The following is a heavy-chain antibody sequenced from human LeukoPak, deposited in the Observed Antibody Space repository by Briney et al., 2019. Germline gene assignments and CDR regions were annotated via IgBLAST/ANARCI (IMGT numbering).Heavy chain of an antibody. D-gene: IGHD4-17*01. J-gene: IGHJ5*02. Sequence: PSQTLSLTCTVAGGSISSGGYYWGWIRQPPGKGLEWIGYIYFSGSTFYNPSLKSRVTISVDTSKNQFSLKLSSVTAADTALYYCARYDYGDCWFDPGGQGTLVTVPS. CDR2: IYFSGST. CDR1: GGSISSGGYY. CDR3: ARYDYGDCWFDP. V-gene: IGHV4-31*03.